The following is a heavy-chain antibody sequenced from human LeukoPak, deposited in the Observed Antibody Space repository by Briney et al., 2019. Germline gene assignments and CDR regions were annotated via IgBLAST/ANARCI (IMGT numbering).Heavy chain of an antibody. CDR1: GFTFSSYA. V-gene: IGHV3-15*01. CDR2: IKSKTDGGTT. J-gene: IGHJ6*02. D-gene: IGHD1-1*01. Sequence: PGGSLRLSCAASGFTFSSYAMSWVRQAPGKGLEWVGRIKSKTDGGTTDYAAPVKGRFTISRDDSKNTLYLQMNSLKTEDTAVYYCTTGRTGPRMDVWGQGTTVTVSS. CDR3: TTGRTGPRMDV.